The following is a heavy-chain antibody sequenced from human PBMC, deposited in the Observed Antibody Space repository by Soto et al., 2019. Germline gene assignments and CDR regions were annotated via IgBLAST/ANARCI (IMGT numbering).Heavy chain of an antibody. D-gene: IGHD3-10*01. J-gene: IGHJ5*02. CDR2: IYYSGST. CDR1: GGSISSGGYY. CDR3: ARARPGRLGWFDP. V-gene: IGHV4-31*03. Sequence: SETLSLTCTVSGGSISSGGYYWSWIRQHPGKGLEWIGYIYYSGSTYYNPSLKSRVTISVDTSKNQFSLKLSSVTAADTAVYYCARARPGRLGWFDPWGQGTLVTVSS.